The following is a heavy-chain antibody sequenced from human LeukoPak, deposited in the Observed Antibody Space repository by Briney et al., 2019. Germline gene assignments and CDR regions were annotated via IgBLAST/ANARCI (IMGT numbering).Heavy chain of an antibody. V-gene: IGHV3-30*18. D-gene: IGHD2-21*02. CDR3: AKGSWWTMVTAMAY. Sequence: PGGSLRLSCAASGFTFSSYAMHWVRQAPGKGLEWVAVISYDGSNKYYADSVKGRFTISRDNSKNTLYLQMNSLRAEDTAVYYCAKGSWWTMVTAMAYWGQGTLVTVSS. CDR2: ISYDGSNK. J-gene: IGHJ4*02. CDR1: GFTFSSYA.